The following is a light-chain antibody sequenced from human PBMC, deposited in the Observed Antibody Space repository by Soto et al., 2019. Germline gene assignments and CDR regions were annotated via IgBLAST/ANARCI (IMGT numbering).Light chain of an antibody. CDR1: QSVDSN. V-gene: IGKV3-15*01. Sequence: EIVMTQSPATLSVSPGERATLSCRASQSVDSNLAWYQQKPGQAPRLLIYGASTRATDIPARFSGSGSGTEFTLTISRLQCEDCAVYYCQESMAGFGQGTRRESK. CDR3: QESMAG. J-gene: IGKJ5*01. CDR2: GAS.